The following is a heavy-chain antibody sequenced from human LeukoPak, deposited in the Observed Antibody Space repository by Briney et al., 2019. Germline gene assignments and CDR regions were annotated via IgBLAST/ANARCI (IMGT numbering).Heavy chain of an antibody. CDR3: ARAGAAVTRHFDC. CDR2: ISGNNGDT. V-gene: IGHV1-18*01. D-gene: IGHD4-17*01. CDR1: GYSFSTYG. Sequence: ASVKVSCKTSGYSFSTYGMSWVRQAPGQGLEWMGWISGNNGDTKSAQKLQGRLTLSTDTSTSTAYMELRSLTSDDTAVYYCARAGAAVTRHFDCWGQGTLVIVS. J-gene: IGHJ4*02.